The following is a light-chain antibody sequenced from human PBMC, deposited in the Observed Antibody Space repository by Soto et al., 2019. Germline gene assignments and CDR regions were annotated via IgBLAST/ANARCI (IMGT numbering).Light chain of an antibody. V-gene: IGKV1-39*01. Sequence: DIQLTQSPSSLSASVGDRVTITCRASHSISTYLNWYQQKPGKAPSLLIYTTSSLQSGAPSRFSGSGSGTDFTLTIGGLQPADFAIYYCQQSYSSPYTFGLGTKVQIK. CDR3: QQSYSSPYT. CDR1: HSISTY. CDR2: TTS. J-gene: IGKJ2*01.